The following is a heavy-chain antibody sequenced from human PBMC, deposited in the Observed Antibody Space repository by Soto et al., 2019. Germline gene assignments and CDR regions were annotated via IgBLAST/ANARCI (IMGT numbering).Heavy chain of an antibody. D-gene: IGHD3-9*01. V-gene: IGHV4-59*11. Sequence: SETLSLTCTVSRYPITSHCWSWIRQPPGRGLQWIGHLCYSGNTNYNPSLKSRVTISGDTSKNQFSLNLSSVTAADTAVYYCAREMGTWLLNAVLDPWGLGTLVTVSS. CDR2: LCYSGNT. CDR3: AREMGTWLLNAVLDP. J-gene: IGHJ5*02. CDR1: RYPITSHC.